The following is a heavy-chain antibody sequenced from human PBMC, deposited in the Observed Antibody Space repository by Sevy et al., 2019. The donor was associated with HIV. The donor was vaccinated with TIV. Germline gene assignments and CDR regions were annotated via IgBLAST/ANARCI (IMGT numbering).Heavy chain of an antibody. D-gene: IGHD1-26*01. CDR3: AIISGRGSRRGGGFDP. J-gene: IGHJ5*02. CDR2: INPNSGDT. V-gene: IGHV1-2*06. CDR1: GYTFTGYN. Sequence: ASVKVSCKASGYTFTGYNMCWVRQAPGQGLEWMGQINPNSGDTNYAQNFQGRVTMTRDTSTTTVYMELSILRSDDTAVYYCAIISGRGSRRGGGFDPWGQGTLVTVSS.